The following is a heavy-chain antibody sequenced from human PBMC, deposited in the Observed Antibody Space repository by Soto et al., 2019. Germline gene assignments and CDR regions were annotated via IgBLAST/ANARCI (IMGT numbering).Heavy chain of an antibody. V-gene: IGHV1-3*01. CDR3: AREGIATALGFDP. CDR1: GYTFTSYA. Sequence: ASVKVSCKASGYTFTSYAMHWVRQAPGQRLEWMGWINAGNGSTKYSQKFQGRVTITRDTSASTAYMELSSLRSEDTAVYYCAREGIATALGFDPWGQGTLVTVSS. D-gene: IGHD6-13*01. CDR2: INAGNGST. J-gene: IGHJ5*02.